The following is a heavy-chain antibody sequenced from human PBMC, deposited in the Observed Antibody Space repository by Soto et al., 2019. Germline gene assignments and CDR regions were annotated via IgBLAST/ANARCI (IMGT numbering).Heavy chain of an antibody. Sequence: QLQLQESGPGLVKPSETLSLSCTVSAGSISSTTHYWGWIRQAPGKGLEWIGSIFYSGSTYYNPTLTSRVTMTVATYKTQYPLTLSSVPAADTAVYYCARGDYGYGMDVWAQGTTVTVSS. CDR3: ARGDYGYGMDV. CDR1: AGSISSTTHY. J-gene: IGHJ6*02. V-gene: IGHV4-39*01. D-gene: IGHD4-17*01. CDR2: IFYSGST.